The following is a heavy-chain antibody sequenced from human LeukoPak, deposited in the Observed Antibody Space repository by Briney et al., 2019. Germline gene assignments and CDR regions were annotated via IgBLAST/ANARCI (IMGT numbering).Heavy chain of an antibody. CDR1: GFTFSSYA. Sequence: GASLRLSCAASGFTFSSYAMSWVRQAPGKGLEWVSANSGSGGSTYYADSVKGRFTISRDNSKNTLYLQMNSLRAEDTAVYYCAKGLEGLQPKDGMDVWGQGTTVTVSS. V-gene: IGHV3-23*01. CDR2: NSGSGGST. J-gene: IGHJ6*02. CDR3: AKGLEGLQPKDGMDV. D-gene: IGHD4-11*01.